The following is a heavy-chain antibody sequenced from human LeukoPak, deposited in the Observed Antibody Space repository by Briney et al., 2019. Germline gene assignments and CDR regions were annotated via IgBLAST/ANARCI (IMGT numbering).Heavy chain of an antibody. D-gene: IGHD3-16*01. CDR3: ARHLRLGEPDAFDI. J-gene: IGHJ3*02. V-gene: IGHV4-59*08. CDR2: IYYSGST. CDR1: GGSISSYY. Sequence: SETLSLTYTVSGGSISSYYWSWIRQPPGKGLEWIGYIYYSGSTNYNPSLKSRVTISVDTSKNQFSLKLSSVTAADTAVYYCARHLRLGEPDAFDIWGQGTMVTVPS.